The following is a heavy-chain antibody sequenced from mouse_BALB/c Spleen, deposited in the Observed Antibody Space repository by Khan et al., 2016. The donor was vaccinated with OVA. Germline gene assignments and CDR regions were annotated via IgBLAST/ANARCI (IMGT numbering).Heavy chain of an antibody. CDR2: INTSSGYT. Sequence: VELVESGAELAKPGASVKMSCKASGYTFSTYWIHWVKQRPGQGLEWIGYINTSSGYTYYNQTFNDKATLTTDKSSSTAYMQLSSLTSEESAIDYCARDRIDYWGQGTTLTVSS. CDR3: ARDRIDY. V-gene: IGHV1-7*01. CDR1: GYTFSTYW. J-gene: IGHJ2*01.